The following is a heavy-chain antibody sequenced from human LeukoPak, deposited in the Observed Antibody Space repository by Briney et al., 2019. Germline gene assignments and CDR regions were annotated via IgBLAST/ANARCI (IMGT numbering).Heavy chain of an antibody. D-gene: IGHD2-15*01. CDR1: GFTFSSYW. J-gene: IGHJ4*02. CDR2: IKQDGSEK. V-gene: IGHV3-7*03. CDR3: AKDPRKNPPYCSGGSCYSYIDY. Sequence: GGSLRLSCAASGFTFSSYWMTWVRQAPGKGLEWVANIKQDGSEKYYGDSVKGRFTISRDNARSSLYLQMNSLRAEDTAVYYCAKDPRKNPPYCSGGSCYSYIDYWGQGTLVTVSS.